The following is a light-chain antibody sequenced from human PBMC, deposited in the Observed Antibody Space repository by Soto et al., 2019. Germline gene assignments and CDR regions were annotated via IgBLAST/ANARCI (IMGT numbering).Light chain of an antibody. CDR3: QEYNDWPRGT. V-gene: IGKV3-15*01. Sequence: EVVMTQSPATLSASPGERATLSCRASQSVNTNLAWYQKKPGQAPTFLVYAASTRATGIPERFSGSGSGTDFTLTISSLQPEDFALYYCQEYNDWPRGTFGQGTKVEVK. CDR2: AAS. CDR1: QSVNTN. J-gene: IGKJ1*01.